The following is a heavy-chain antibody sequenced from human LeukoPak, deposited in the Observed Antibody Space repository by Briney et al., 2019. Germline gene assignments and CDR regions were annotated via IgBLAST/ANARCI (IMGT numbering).Heavy chain of an antibody. CDR3: ARGKRFGELLYG. CDR1: GYTFTGYY. CDR2: INPNSGGT. Sequence: GASVKVSCKASGYTFTGYYMHWVRQAPGQGLEWMGWINPNSGGTNYAQKFQGWVTMTRDTSISTAYMELSSLTSEDTAVYYCARGKRFGELLYGWGQGTLVTVSS. J-gene: IGHJ4*02. D-gene: IGHD3-10*01. V-gene: IGHV1-2*04.